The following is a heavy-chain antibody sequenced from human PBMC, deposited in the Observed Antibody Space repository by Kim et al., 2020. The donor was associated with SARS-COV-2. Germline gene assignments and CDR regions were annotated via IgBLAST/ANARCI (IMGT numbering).Heavy chain of an antibody. J-gene: IGHJ4*02. Sequence: YTDSVKGRFTISRDNAKISLYLQMNSLRAEDTAVYYWARGSGYSSSYVVYWGQGTLVTVSS. CDR3: ARGSGYSSSYVVY. D-gene: IGHD6-13*01. V-gene: IGHV3-11*06.